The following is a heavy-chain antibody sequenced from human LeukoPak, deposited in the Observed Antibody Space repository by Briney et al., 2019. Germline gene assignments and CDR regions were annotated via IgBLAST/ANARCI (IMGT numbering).Heavy chain of an antibody. J-gene: IGHJ4*02. Sequence: PGGSLTLSCAGSGFTFSSNPLSWVRQAPGKGLEWVSAINPSGGNTYYADSVRGRFTISRDNSKNTLYLQMNTLRAEDTAVYYCATTKQARRYFDYWGQGTLVTVSS. CDR2: INPSGGNT. D-gene: IGHD1-1*01. V-gene: IGHV3-23*01. CDR3: ATTKQARRYFDY. CDR1: GFTFSSNP.